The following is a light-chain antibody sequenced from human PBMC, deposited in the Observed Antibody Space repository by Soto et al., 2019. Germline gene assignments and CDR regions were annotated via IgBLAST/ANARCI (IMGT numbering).Light chain of an antibody. CDR3: GSFTTSRIWV. Sequence: QSALTQPRSVSGSPGQSVTISCTGTSSAVGVHKFVSWYQLHPGRTPKLIIFDVSKRPSGVPDRFSGSNSGNTASLTISGLQTEDEAEYFCGSFTTSRIWVFGGGTKLTVL. V-gene: IGLV2-11*01. J-gene: IGLJ3*02. CDR2: DVS. CDR1: SSAVGVHKF.